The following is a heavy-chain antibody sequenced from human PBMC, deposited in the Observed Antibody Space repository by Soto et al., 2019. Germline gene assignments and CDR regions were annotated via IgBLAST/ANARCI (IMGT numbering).Heavy chain of an antibody. CDR1: GGSITTYY. D-gene: IGHD1-26*01. CDR2: IYYSGST. V-gene: IGHV4-59*08. CDR3: ARNGVGATYYYYGMDV. J-gene: IGHJ6*02. Sequence: QVQLQESGPRLVKPSETLSLTCTVSGGSITTYYWSWIRQPPGKGLEWIGYIYYSGSTNYNPSLKGRVTISVDTSKNQFSLKLSSVTAADTAVYYCARNGVGATYYYYGMDVWGQGTTVTVSS.